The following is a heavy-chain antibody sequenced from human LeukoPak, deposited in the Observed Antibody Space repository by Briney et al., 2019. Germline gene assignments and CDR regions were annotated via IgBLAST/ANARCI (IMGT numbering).Heavy chain of an antibody. CDR3: VTYSGGIKSPGYY. V-gene: IGHV3-7*01. D-gene: IGHD1-14*01. CDR1: GFTFPTYW. Sequence: GGSLRLSCSASGFTFPTYWMSWVRQAPGKGLEWVANIKQDGSEKYYVDSVKGRFTISRDNAKNSLYLQMNSLRVEDTADYYCVTYSGGIKSPGYYWGQGTLVTVSS. CDR2: IKQDGSEK. J-gene: IGHJ4*02.